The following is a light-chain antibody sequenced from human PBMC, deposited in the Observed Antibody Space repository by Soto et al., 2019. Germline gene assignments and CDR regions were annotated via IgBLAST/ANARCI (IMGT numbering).Light chain of an antibody. Sequence: EMMLTQSPATLSLSPGERATLSCRASQSLSSINLAWFQQKPGQAPRLLIYGTSSRATGIPDRFSGSGSGTDFTLTISSLEPEDSAIYYCQQRNIWPPVTFGQGRRLEIK. V-gene: IGKV3D-20*02. CDR3: QQRNIWPPVT. J-gene: IGKJ5*01. CDR2: GTS. CDR1: QSLSSIN.